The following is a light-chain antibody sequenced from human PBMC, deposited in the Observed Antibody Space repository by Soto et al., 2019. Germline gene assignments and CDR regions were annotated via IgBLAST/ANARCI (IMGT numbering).Light chain of an antibody. CDR1: SSDVGDYNY. V-gene: IGLV2-14*01. Sequence: QSALTQPASVSGSPGQSITIPCTGTSSDVGDYNYVSWYQQHPGKAPILMIFDVSNRPSGVSNRFSGSKSGNTASLTISGLHADDEANYFCSSWTSSSSLVVFGGGTKLTVL. CDR3: SSWTSSSSLVV. CDR2: DVS. J-gene: IGLJ2*01.